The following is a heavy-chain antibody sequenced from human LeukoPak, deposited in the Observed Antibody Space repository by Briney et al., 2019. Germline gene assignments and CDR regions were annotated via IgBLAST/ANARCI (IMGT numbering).Heavy chain of an antibody. CDR3: ARHRGRLSGWYLY. CDR1: GYTFTGYY. CDR2: INPNSGGT. V-gene: IGHV1-2*02. Sequence: ASVKVSCKASGYTFTGYYMHWVRQAPGQGLEWMGWINPNSGGTNYAQKFQGRVTMTRDTSISTAYMEPSRLRSDDTSVYYCARHRGRLSGWYLYWGQGTLVTVSS. J-gene: IGHJ4*02. D-gene: IGHD6-19*01.